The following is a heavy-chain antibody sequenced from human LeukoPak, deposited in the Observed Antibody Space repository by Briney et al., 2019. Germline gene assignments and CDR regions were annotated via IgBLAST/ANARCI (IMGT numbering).Heavy chain of an antibody. V-gene: IGHV4-39*01. CDR2: MSSSGRT. J-gene: IGHJ4*02. Sequence: SETLSLTCTVSGGSISSYYWSWIRQPPGKGLEWIGSMSSSGRTFYNPSLKSRVTISIDTSKNQFSLWLTSVTAADTAVYYCARHFDCSNGACKDYWGQGTLVTVSP. CDR1: GGSISSYY. D-gene: IGHD2-8*01. CDR3: ARHFDCSNGACKDY.